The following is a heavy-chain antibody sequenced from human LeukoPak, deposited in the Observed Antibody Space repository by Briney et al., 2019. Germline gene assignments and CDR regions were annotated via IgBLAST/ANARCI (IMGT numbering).Heavy chain of an antibody. D-gene: IGHD6-13*01. CDR1: GGTFSSYA. CDR2: IIPIFGTA. Sequence: SVKVSCKASGGTFSSYAISWVRQAPGQGLEWMGGIIPIFGTANYAQKFQGRVTITADESTSTAYMELSSLRSEDTAVYYCASHLSRFRSSSWYYWFDPWGQGTLVTVSS. J-gene: IGHJ5*02. V-gene: IGHV1-69*01. CDR3: ASHLSRFRSSSWYYWFDP.